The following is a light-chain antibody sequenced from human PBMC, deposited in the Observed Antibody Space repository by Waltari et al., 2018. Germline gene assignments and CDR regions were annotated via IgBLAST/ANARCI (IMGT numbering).Light chain of an antibody. CDR2: ETN. J-gene: IGLJ3*02. CDR1: SSNIGADYE. Sequence: QSVLTQPPSVSGAPGQRVAISCTGNSSNIGADYEVHWYQVFPGTAPKLVIYETNVRPSGVPDRLSGSKSGTSASLAITALQAEDDAHYYCQSYDNSLRAWVFGGGTKLTVL. V-gene: IGLV1-40*01. CDR3: QSYDNSLRAWV.